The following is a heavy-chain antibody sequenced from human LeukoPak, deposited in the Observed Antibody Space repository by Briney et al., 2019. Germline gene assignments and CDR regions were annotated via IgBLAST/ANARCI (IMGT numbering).Heavy chain of an antibody. D-gene: IGHD2-21*02. Sequence: ASVEVSCKASGGTFSSYAFSWMRQAPGQGLEWMGRIIPIYDPVDYAQRFQGRVTITTDESTNTVYMELSSLRYEDTAVYYCAREPLGCGGDCHFDYWGQGTLVTVSS. CDR1: GGTFSSYA. CDR2: IIPIYDPV. J-gene: IGHJ4*02. CDR3: AREPLGCGGDCHFDY. V-gene: IGHV1-69*05.